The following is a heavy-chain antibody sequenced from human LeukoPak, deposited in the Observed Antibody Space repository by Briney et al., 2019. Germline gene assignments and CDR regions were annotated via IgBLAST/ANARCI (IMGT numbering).Heavy chain of an antibody. CDR3: ARGTRFLEWLFSEFDY. CDR1: GFTFSGYS. D-gene: IGHD3-3*01. J-gene: IGHJ4*02. CDR2: ISSSSSTI. V-gene: IGHV3-48*01. Sequence: GGSLRLSCAASGFTFSGYSMNWVRQAPGKGLEWVSYISSSSSTIYYADSVKGRFTISRDNAKNSLYLQMNSLRAEDTAVYYCARGTRFLEWLFSEFDYWGQGTLVTVSS.